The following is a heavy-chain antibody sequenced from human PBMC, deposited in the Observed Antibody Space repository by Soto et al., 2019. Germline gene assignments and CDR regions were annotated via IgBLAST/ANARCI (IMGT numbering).Heavy chain of an antibody. CDR2: IIPISCTA. Sequence: QVTLVQSGAEVKKPGSSVKVSCKASGGTFSSYAISWVRQAPGQGLEWMGGIIPISCTAICAQKCQGRVTITADESTSTAYMELSSLRSEDTAVYDCARRIVLLDFDPWGQGTLVTVS. CDR1: GGTFSSYA. J-gene: IGHJ5*02. V-gene: IGHV1-69*01. D-gene: IGHD3-10*01. CDR3: ARRIVLLDFDP.